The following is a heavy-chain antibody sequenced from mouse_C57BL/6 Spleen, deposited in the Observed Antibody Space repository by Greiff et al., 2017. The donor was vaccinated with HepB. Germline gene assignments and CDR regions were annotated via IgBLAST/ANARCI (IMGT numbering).Heavy chain of an antibody. D-gene: IGHD2-1*01. CDR2: IDPENGDT. CDR3: TTSLYPYYSDY. J-gene: IGHJ2*01. CDR1: GFNIKDDY. V-gene: IGHV14-4*01. Sequence: VQLQQSGAELVRPGASVKLSCTASGFNIKDDYMHWVKQRPEQGLEWIGWIDPENGDTEYASKFQGKATITADTSSNTAYLQLSSLTSEDTAVYYCTTSLYPYYSDYWGQGTTPTVSS.